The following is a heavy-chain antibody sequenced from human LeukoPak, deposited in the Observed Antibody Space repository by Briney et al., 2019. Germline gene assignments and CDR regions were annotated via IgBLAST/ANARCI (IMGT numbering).Heavy chain of an antibody. CDR1: GFTFSGSA. J-gene: IGHJ6*03. V-gene: IGHV3-30*04. CDR3: AKDSSSYDWGYMDV. D-gene: IGHD3-22*01. Sequence: GGSLRLSCVASGFTFSGSAMHWVRLAPGRGLEWLAVISYDGSIEYYADSVKGRFTISRDNSKNTLYLEMNSLRAEDTAVYYCAKDSSSYDWGYMDVWGKGTMVTISS. CDR2: ISYDGSIE.